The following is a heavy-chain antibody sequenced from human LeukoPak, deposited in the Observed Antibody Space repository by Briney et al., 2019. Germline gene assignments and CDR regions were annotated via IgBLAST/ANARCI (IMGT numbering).Heavy chain of an antibody. V-gene: IGHV1-18*01. D-gene: IGHD2-15*01. CDR3: ARVNDIAVVAAAAPHYEY. CDR1: GYTFISYG. CDR2: ISAYKGVT. Sequence: ASVKVSCKPSGYTFISYGISWVGRAPGQGLEWGGWISAYKGVTDYAQKFQGRVAMTTDTSTSTVYMELMSLTFEDTAVYYCARVNDIAVVAAAAPHYEYWGQGTLVTVSS. J-gene: IGHJ4*02.